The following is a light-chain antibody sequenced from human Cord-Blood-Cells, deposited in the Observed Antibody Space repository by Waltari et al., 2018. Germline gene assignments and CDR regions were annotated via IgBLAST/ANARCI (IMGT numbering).Light chain of an antibody. J-gene: IGLJ2*01. CDR2: EVS. CDR1: SSDVGSYNL. V-gene: IGLV2-23*02. CDR3: CSYAGSSTVV. Sequence: QSALTQPASVSGSPGQSITISCTGTSSDVGSYNLVSWYQKHPGKAPTLMIYEVSKRPAGVSNRFSGSKSGNTASLTISGLQAEDEADYYCCSYAGSSTVVFGGGTKLTVL.